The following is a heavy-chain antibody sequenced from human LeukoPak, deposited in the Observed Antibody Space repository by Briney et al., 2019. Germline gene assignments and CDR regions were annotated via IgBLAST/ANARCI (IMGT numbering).Heavy chain of an antibody. CDR1: GGSISSYY. D-gene: IGHD2-15*01. V-gene: IGHV4-59*08. CDR3: ARSQGKWQLLPFDY. Sequence: SETLSLTCTVSGGSISSYYWSWIRQPPGKGLEWLGSIYYTGSTNYHPSLKSRVTISLDTSKNQFSLKLRSVTAADTAVYYCARSQGKWQLLPFDYWGQGARVTVSS. J-gene: IGHJ4*02. CDR2: IYYTGST.